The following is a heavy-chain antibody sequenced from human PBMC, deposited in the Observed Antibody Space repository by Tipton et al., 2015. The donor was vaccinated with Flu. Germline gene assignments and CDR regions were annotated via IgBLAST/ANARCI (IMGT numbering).Heavy chain of an antibody. D-gene: IGHD6-19*01. V-gene: IGHV4-38-2*02. CDR2: IYHSGGT. J-gene: IGHJ4*02. CDR1: GYSISSGYY. CDR3: ARGPEQWLVNPHYFDY. Sequence: TLSLTCTVSGYSISSGYYWGWIRQSPGKGLEWIGSIYHSGGTYYNPSLKSRVTISVDTSKNQFPLKLSSVTAADTAVYYCARGPEQWLVNPHYFDYWGQGTLVTVSS.